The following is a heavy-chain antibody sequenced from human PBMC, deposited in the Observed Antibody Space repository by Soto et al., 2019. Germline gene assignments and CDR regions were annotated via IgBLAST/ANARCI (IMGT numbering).Heavy chain of an antibody. D-gene: IGHD6-19*01. Sequence: QVQLVESGGGVVQPGRSLRLSCAASGFTFSSYGTHWVRQAPGKGLEWVAVIWYDGSNKYYADSVKGRFTISRDNSKNTLYLQMNSLRAEDTAVYYCARDGQWLGFDYWGQGTLVTVSS. CDR1: GFTFSSYG. V-gene: IGHV3-33*01. J-gene: IGHJ4*02. CDR2: IWYDGSNK. CDR3: ARDGQWLGFDY.